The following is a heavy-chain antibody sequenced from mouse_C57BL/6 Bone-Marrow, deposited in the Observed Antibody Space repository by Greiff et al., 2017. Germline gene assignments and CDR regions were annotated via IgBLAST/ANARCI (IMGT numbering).Heavy chain of an antibody. CDR3: AIYYYGSGYGDFED. V-gene: IGHV14-3*01. CDR2: IDPANGNT. J-gene: IGHJ1*03. Sequence: EVKLQESVAELVRPGASVKLSCTASGFNIKNTYMHWVKQRPEQGLEWIGRIDPANGNTKYAPKFQGKAPITADTSSNTAYLQLSSLTAEDTAIYYCAIYYYGSGYGDFEDWGTGTTVTVSS. CDR1: GFNIKNTY. D-gene: IGHD1-1*01.